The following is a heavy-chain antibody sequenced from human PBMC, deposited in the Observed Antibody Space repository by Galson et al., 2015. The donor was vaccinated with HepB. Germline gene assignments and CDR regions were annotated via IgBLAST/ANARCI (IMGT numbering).Heavy chain of an antibody. D-gene: IGHD3-10*01. V-gene: IGHV4-39*01. CDR2: IYYSGST. Sequence: ETLSLTCTVSGGSISSSSYYWGWIRQPPGKGLEWIGSIYYSGSTYYNPSLKSRVTISVDTSKNQFSLKLSSVTAADTAVYYCARHEGLWFGELDYWGQGTLVTVSS. J-gene: IGHJ4*02. CDR1: GGSISSSSYY. CDR3: ARHEGLWFGELDY.